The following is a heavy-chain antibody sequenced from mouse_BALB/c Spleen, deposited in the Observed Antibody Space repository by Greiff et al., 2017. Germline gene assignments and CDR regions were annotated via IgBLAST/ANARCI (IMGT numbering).Heavy chain of an antibody. V-gene: IGHV1-15*01. CDR2: IDPETGGT. Sequence: VQLQQSGAELVRPGASVTLSCKASGYTFTDYEMHWVKQTPVHGLEWIGAIDPETGGTAYNQKFKGKATITADTSSNTAYLQLSSLTSEDTAVYYCASGYYWGQGTTLTVSS. CDR3: ASGYY. CDR1: GYTFTDYE. J-gene: IGHJ2*01.